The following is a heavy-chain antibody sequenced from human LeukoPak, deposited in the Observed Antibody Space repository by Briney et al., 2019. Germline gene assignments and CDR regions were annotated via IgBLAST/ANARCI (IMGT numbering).Heavy chain of an antibody. CDR3: AREGGSRIYYYYYGMDV. V-gene: IGHV1-2*02. Sequence: ASVKVSCKASGYTFTGYYMHWVRQAPGQGLEWMGWINPNSGGTNYAQKFQGRVTMTRDTSISTAYMELSRLRSDDTAVYYCAREGGSRIYYYYYGMDVWGQGTTVTVSS. D-gene: IGHD6-13*01. CDR1: GYTFTGYY. CDR2: INPNSGGT. J-gene: IGHJ6*02.